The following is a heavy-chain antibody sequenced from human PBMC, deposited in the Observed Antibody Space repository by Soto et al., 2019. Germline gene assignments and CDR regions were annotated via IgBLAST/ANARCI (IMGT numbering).Heavy chain of an antibody. CDR2: ISYDGSNK. V-gene: IGHV3-30-3*01. J-gene: IGHJ5*02. Sequence: GGSLRLSCAASGFTFSSYAMHWVRQAPGKGLEWVAVISYDGSNKYYADSVKGRFTISRDNSKNTLYLQMNSLRAEDTAVYYCASFVVVPAASWFDPWGQGTLVTVSS. CDR3: ASFVVVPAASWFDP. D-gene: IGHD2-2*01. CDR1: GFTFSSYA.